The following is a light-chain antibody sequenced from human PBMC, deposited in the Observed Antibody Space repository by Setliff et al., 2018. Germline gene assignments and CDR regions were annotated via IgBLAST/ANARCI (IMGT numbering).Light chain of an antibody. Sequence: QSALTQPPSASGSPGQSVTISCTGGSSDVGGYKYVSWYQQHPGKAPKLMIYEVSKRPSGVPDRFSGSKSGNTASLTVSGLQAEDEADYYCSSYAVSNNGCVFGTGTKVTVL. CDR1: SSDVGGYKY. CDR3: SSYAVSNNGCV. CDR2: EVS. V-gene: IGLV2-8*01. J-gene: IGLJ1*01.